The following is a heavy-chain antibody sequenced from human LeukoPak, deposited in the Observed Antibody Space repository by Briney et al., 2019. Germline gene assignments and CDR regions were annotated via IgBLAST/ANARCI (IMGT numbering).Heavy chain of an antibody. CDR2: IYTSGST. J-gene: IGHJ5*02. CDR1: GGSISSYY. Sequence: SETLSLTCTASGGSISSYYWSWIRQPAGKGLEWIWRIYTSGSTNYNPSLKSRVTMSVDTSKKQFSLKLSSVTAADTAVYYCARCCPIAAASEANHNWFDPWGQGTLVTVSS. CDR3: ARCCPIAAASEANHNWFDP. D-gene: IGHD6-13*01. V-gene: IGHV4-4*07.